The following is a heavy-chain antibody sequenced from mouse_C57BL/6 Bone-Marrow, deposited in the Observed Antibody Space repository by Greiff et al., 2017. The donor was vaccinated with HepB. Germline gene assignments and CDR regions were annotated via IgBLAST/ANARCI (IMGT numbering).Heavy chain of an antibody. CDR1: GFSFTSYG. D-gene: IGHD1-1*01. V-gene: IGHV2-9*01. J-gene: IGHJ4*01. Sequence: QVQLKESGPGLVAPSQSLSITCTVSGFSFTSYGVDWVRQPPGKGLEWLGVIWGGGSTNYNSALMSRLSISTDNSKNQVFLKMNSLQTDDTAMYYCAKGGYYYGSSYERGAMDYWGQGTSVTVSS. CDR3: AKGGYYYGSSYERGAMDY. CDR2: IWGGGST.